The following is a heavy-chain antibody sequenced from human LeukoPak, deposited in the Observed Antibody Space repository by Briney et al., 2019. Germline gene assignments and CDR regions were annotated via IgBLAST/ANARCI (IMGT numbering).Heavy chain of an antibody. V-gene: IGHV3-48*01. CDR2: ISSSSSTI. J-gene: IGHJ4*02. D-gene: IGHD3-3*01. Sequence: SGGSLRLSCAASGFTFSTYAVHWVRQAPGKGLEWVSYISSSSSTIYYADSVKGRFTISRDNAKNSLYLQMNSLRAEDTAVYYCARDRAIRSFYFDYWGQGTLVTVSS. CDR3: ARDRAIRSFYFDY. CDR1: GFTFSTYA.